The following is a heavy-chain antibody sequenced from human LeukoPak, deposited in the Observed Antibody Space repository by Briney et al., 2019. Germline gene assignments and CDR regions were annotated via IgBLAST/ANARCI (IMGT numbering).Heavy chain of an antibody. J-gene: IGHJ4*02. CDR2: ISNSGGSA. CDR1: EFTFRNYA. Sequence: GGSLRLSCATSEFTFRNYAMNWVRQAPVKGLEWVSTISNSGGSAYYADSVRGRFTVSRDNSRNTLYLQMNSLRADDTAVYYCARVGGSSWYDYWGQGTLVTVSS. D-gene: IGHD6-13*01. V-gene: IGHV3-23*01. CDR3: ARVGGSSWYDY.